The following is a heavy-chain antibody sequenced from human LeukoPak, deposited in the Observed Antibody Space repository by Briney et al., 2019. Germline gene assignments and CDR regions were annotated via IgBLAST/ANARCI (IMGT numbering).Heavy chain of an antibody. D-gene: IGHD6-13*01. CDR2: IYYSGST. V-gene: IGHV4-31*03. Sequence: SETLSLTCTVSGGSISSGGYYWSWIRQHPGKGLEWIGYIYYSGSTYYNPSLKSRVTISVDTSKNQFSLKLSSVTAAETAVYYFARGVYIAAGEYGHGGQGTRVTVSS. CDR1: GGSISSGGYY. J-gene: IGHJ4*02. CDR3: ARGVYIAAGEYGH.